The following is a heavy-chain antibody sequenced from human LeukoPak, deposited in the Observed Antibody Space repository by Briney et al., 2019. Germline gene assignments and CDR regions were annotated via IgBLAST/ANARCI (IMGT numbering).Heavy chain of an antibody. V-gene: IGHV1-2*02. D-gene: IGHD6-6*01. J-gene: IGHJ4*02. Sequence: ASVKVSCKASGYTFTGYYMHWVRQAPGQGLEWMGWINPNSGGTNYAQKFQGRVTMTRDTSISTAYMELSRLRSDDTAVYYCARGQSGIAARLDYFDYWGQGTLVTVSS. CDR2: INPNSGGT. CDR3: ARGQSGIAARLDYFDY. CDR1: GYTFTGYY.